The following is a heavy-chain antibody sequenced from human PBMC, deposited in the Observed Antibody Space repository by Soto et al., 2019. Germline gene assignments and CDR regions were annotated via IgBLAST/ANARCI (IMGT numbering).Heavy chain of an antibody. J-gene: IGHJ3*02. Sequence: QVQLVQSGAEVKKPGASVKISCEASGYSFTSQYVHWVRQAPGQGLEWMGIINPYGGSTTYAQKFQGRVNMAKETSKGQVSRGVSSLTSEDTAVYYWSRDKGLRPGGGGTEPLDIWGQGTMVTVAS. D-gene: IGHD5-12*01. CDR3: SRDKGLRPGGGGTEPLDI. CDR2: INPYGGST. V-gene: IGHV1-46*03. CDR1: GYSFTSQY.